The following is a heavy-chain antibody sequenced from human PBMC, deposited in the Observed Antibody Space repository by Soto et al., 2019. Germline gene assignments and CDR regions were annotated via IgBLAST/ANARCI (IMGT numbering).Heavy chain of an antibody. D-gene: IGHD3-22*01. J-gene: IGHJ3*02. Sequence: EVQLVESGGGLIQPGGSLRLSCAASGFTVSSNYMSWVRQAPGKGLEWVSVIYSGGSTYYADSVKGRFTISRDNSKNTLYLQMNSLRAEDTAVYYCARNYDNTAGGAFDIWDQGTMVTVSS. V-gene: IGHV3-53*01. CDR2: IYSGGST. CDR1: GFTVSSNY. CDR3: ARNYDNTAGGAFDI.